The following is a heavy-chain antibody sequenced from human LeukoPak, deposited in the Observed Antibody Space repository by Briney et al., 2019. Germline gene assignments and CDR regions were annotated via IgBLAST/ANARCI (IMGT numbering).Heavy chain of an antibody. D-gene: IGHD3-16*01. CDR3: ARGSGYDGSRT. J-gene: IGHJ5*02. CDR1: GGSISSSSYY. V-gene: IGHV4-61*03. Sequence: PSETLSLTCTVSGGSISSSSYYWGWIRQPPGKGLEWIGYISYSGSTNYNPSLKSRVTISVDTSKNHFSLKLSSVTAADTAIYYCARGSGYDGSRTWGQGTLVTVSS. CDR2: ISYSGST.